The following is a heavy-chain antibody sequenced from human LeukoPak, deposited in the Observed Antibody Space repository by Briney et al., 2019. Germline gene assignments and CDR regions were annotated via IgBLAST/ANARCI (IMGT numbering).Heavy chain of an antibody. J-gene: IGHJ4*02. D-gene: IGHD3-22*01. V-gene: IGHV3-48*01. CDR3: ASYYYDSSGYYSFDY. CDR1: GFSFSSYS. Sequence: GGSLRLSCVASGFSFSSYSMNWVRQAPGKGLEWVSFISSSSSTMYYADSVKGRFTISRDSAKKSLYLQMNSLRAEDTAVYYCASYYYDSSGYYSFDYWGQGTLVTVSS. CDR2: ISSSSSTM.